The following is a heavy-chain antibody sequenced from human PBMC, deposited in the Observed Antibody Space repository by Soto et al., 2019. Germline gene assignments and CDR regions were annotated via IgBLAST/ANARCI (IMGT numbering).Heavy chain of an antibody. CDR3: ARGSGVADY. V-gene: IGHV3-74*01. J-gene: IGHJ4*02. D-gene: IGHD7-27*01. CDR1: GFTFSNFW. CDR2: INSDGSTT. Sequence: EVQLVDSGGGLVQPGGSLRLSCAASGFTFSNFWMHWVRQVPGEGLVWVSRINSDGSTTNYADSVKGRFTISRDNAKSTLFLQMNSLRVEDTAVYYCARGSGVADYWGQGTLVTVS.